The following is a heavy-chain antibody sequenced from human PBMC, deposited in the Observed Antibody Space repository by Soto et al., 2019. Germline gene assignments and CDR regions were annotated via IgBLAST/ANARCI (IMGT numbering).Heavy chain of an antibody. J-gene: IGHJ6*02. Sequence: PGESLKISCKGSGFSFTTYWIAWVRQMPGKGLEWMGIIYPGDSKTTYSPSFQGQVTISADKSISTAYLQWSSLKASDTAMYYCARSRRGAYSSGWYSPSGYYNYGIDVWGQGTKVTVSS. V-gene: IGHV5-51*01. CDR2: IYPGDSKT. D-gene: IGHD6-19*01. CDR3: ARSRRGAYSSGWYSPSGYYNYGIDV. CDR1: GFSFTTYW.